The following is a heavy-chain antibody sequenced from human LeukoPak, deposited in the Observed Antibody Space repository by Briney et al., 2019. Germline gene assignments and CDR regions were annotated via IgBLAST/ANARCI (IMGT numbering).Heavy chain of an antibody. CDR3: ARESDSSGYCFDP. V-gene: IGHV4-59*01. D-gene: IGHD3-22*01. J-gene: IGHJ5*02. CDR1: GGSISSYY. CDR2: IYYSGST. Sequence: SETLSLTCTVSGGSISSYYWSWIRQPPGKGLEWIGYIYYSGSTNYNPSLKSRVTISVDTSKNQFSLKLSSVTAADTAVYYCARESDSSGYCFDPWGQGTLVTASS.